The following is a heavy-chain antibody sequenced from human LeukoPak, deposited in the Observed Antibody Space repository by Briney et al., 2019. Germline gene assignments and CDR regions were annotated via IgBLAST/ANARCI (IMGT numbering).Heavy chain of an antibody. V-gene: IGHV3-48*03. CDR3: ARVEIVVVPAAISYYYYYYMDV. D-gene: IGHD2-2*03. Sequence: GGSLRLSCAASGFTFSSYEMNWVRQAPGKGLEWVSYISSSGSTIYYADSVKGRFTISRDNAKNSLYLQINSLRAEDTAVYYCARVEIVVVPAAISYYYYYYMDVWGKGTTVTVSS. J-gene: IGHJ6*03. CDR2: ISSSGSTI. CDR1: GFTFSSYE.